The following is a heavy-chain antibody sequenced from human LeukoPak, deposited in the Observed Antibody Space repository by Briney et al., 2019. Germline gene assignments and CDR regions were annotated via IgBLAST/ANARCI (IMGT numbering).Heavy chain of an antibody. CDR3: ARGWSLDIVVWNWFDP. CDR1: GFTFSTYT. V-gene: IGHV3-21*04. J-gene: IGHJ5*02. CDR2: ISSRSSYI. Sequence: GGSLRLSCVASGFTFSTYTMNWVRQAPGKGLEWVSSISSRSSYIYYADSVKGRFTISRDNAKNSLYLQMNSLRAEDTAVYYCARGWSLDIVVWNWFDPWGQGTLATVSS. D-gene: IGHD2-15*01.